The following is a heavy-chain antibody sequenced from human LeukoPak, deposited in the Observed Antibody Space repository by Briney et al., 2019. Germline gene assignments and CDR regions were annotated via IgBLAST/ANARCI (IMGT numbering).Heavy chain of an antibody. CDR2: ISSSSSYI. V-gene: IGHV3-21*01. CDR3: ARVGRDGYEGYYYYYMDV. D-gene: IGHD5-24*01. J-gene: IGHJ6*03. Sequence: GGSLRLSCAASGFTFSSYSMNWVRQAPGKGLEWVSSISSSSSYIYYADSVKGRFTISRDNAKNSLYLQMNSLRAEDTAVYYCARVGRDGYEGYYYYYMDVWGKGTTVTVSS. CDR1: GFTFSSYS.